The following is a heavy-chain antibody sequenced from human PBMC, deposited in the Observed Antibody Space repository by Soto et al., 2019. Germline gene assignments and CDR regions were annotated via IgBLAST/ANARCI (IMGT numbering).Heavy chain of an antibody. Sequence: QLQLQESGPGLVKPSETLSLTCTVSGGSISSSNYYWGWIRQPPGKGLEWIGSISYSGSTYYNPSLTSRVTISVDTSTNQFSLKLSSVTAADTAVYYCARLAPPLVRTFDYWGPGTLVTVSS. CDR2: ISYSGST. V-gene: IGHV4-39*01. CDR1: GGSISSSNYY. D-gene: IGHD3-9*01. CDR3: ARLAPPLVRTFDY. J-gene: IGHJ4*02.